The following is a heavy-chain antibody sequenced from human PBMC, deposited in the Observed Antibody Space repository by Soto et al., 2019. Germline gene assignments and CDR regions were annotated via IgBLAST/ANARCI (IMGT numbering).Heavy chain of an antibody. Sequence: GGSLRLSCAASGFTFSSYAMHWVRQAPGKGLEWVAVISYDGSNKYYADSVKGRFTISRDNSKNTLYLQMNSLRAEDTAVYYCATSSQGTDFGFDYWGQGTLVTVSS. V-gene: IGHV3-30-3*01. CDR3: ATSSQGTDFGFDY. D-gene: IGHD2-8*02. J-gene: IGHJ4*02. CDR1: GFTFSSYA. CDR2: ISYDGSNK.